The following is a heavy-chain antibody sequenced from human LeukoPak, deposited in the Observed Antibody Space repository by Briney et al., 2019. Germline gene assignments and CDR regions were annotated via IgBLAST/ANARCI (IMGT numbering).Heavy chain of an antibody. CDR2: IKNKADGETI. V-gene: IGHV3-15*07. J-gene: IGHJ4*02. Sequence: GGSLRLSCAASGFTFTNAWMNWVRQAPGKGLEWVGRIKNKADGETIDYAAPVKGRFTFSRDDSKNMLYLQMNSLKSEDTAVYYCSTLTSRGLSDSWGQGTLVTVSS. D-gene: IGHD1-20*01. CDR3: STLTSRGLSDS. CDR1: GFTFTNAW.